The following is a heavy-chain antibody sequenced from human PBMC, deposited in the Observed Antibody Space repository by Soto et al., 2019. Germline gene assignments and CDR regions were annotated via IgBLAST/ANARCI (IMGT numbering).Heavy chain of an antibody. D-gene: IGHD3-22*01. J-gene: IGHJ4*02. V-gene: IGHV1-8*01. Sequence: QVQLVQSGAEVKKPGASVKVACKAYGYTFTSYDINWVRQASGRGLEWMGWMNPNSGNTGYAQKFQGRVTMTRNTSISTAYMELSSLRSEDTAVYYCARGPGYYDSSGYGVWGQGTLVTVSS. CDR1: GYTFTSYD. CDR3: ARGPGYYDSSGYGV. CDR2: MNPNSGNT.